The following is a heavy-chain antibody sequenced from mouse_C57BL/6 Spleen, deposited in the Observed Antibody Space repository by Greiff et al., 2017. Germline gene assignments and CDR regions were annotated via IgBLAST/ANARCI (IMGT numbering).Heavy chain of an antibody. CDR3: ARDGSYWYFDV. D-gene: IGHD1-1*02. V-gene: IGHV5-17*01. Sequence: EVQLVESGGGLVKPGGSLKLSCAASGFTFSDYGMHWVRQAPEQGLEWVAYISSGSSTIYYADTVKGRFTISRDNAKNTLFLQMTSLRSEDTAMYYCARDGSYWYFDVWGTGTTVTVSS. J-gene: IGHJ1*03. CDR2: ISSGSSTI. CDR1: GFTFSDYG.